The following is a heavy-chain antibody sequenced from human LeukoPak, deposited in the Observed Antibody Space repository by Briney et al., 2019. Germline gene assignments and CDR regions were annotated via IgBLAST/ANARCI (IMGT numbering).Heavy chain of an antibody. Sequence: GGSLRLSCAASGFTFSSYSMNWVRQAPGKGLEWVSSISSSSSYIYYADSVKGRFTISRDNAKNSLYLQMNSLRAEDTAVYYCAKDGYSGYDPFDYWGQGTLVTVSS. CDR3: AKDGYSGYDPFDY. V-gene: IGHV3-21*01. J-gene: IGHJ4*02. CDR2: ISSSSSYI. D-gene: IGHD5-12*01. CDR1: GFTFSSYS.